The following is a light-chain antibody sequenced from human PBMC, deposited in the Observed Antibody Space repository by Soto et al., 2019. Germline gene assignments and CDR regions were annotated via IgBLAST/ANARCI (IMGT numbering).Light chain of an antibody. Sequence: ETVLTQSPATLSLSPGETATLSCRASQNVDIYLAWYPQKPGQAPRLLIYDASNRAPGIPARFSGSGSGTDFTLTFSSLEPEDFAVYYCQQRKYWPPLTFGQGTRLE. J-gene: IGKJ5*01. CDR1: QNVDIY. CDR3: QQRKYWPPLT. CDR2: DAS. V-gene: IGKV3-11*01.